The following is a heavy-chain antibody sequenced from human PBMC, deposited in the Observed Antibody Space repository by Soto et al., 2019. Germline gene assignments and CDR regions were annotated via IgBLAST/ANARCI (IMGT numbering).Heavy chain of an antibody. CDR1: GFPFNKHA. CDR2: FSGSGSST. D-gene: IGHD3-22*01. V-gene: IGHV3-23*01. Sequence: EVELLQSGGGLVQPGGSLRLSGVASGFPFNKHAMAWVRQAPGKGVEWVSAFSGSGSSTYDSDSLKGRFTIPRDNSNNTLYLQMNSLRAEDTAIYYCARTPGVITVISAFDHWGQGTPVTVSS. J-gene: IGHJ4*02. CDR3: ARTPGVITVISAFDH.